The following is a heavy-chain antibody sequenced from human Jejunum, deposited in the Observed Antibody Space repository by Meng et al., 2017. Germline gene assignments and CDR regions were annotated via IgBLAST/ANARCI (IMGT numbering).Heavy chain of an antibody. V-gene: IGHV3-15*01. Sequence: GESLKISCAASGLTFNNAWMTWVRQAPGKGLEWVGRIKSKTDGGTTEYAAPVKGRFTISRDDSKNTLYLQMNSLETEDTAIYYGTTDPGGRWVDYWGQGTLVTVSS. CDR2: IKSKTDGGTT. D-gene: IGHD3-10*01. CDR3: TTDPGGRWVDY. J-gene: IGHJ4*02. CDR1: GLTFNNAW.